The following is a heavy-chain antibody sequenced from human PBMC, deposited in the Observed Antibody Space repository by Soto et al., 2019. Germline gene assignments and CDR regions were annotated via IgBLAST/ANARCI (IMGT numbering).Heavy chain of an antibody. D-gene: IGHD3-3*01. CDR1: GFTFDDYA. Sequence: SLRLSCAASGFTFDDYAMHWVRQAPGKGLEWVSGISWNSGSIGYADSVKGRFTISRDNAKNSLYLQMNSLRAEDTALYYCAKAEPDYDFWSGYSPLRYYYYMDVWGKGTTVTVSS. J-gene: IGHJ6*03. V-gene: IGHV3-9*01. CDR2: ISWNSGSI. CDR3: AKAEPDYDFWSGYSPLRYYYYMDV.